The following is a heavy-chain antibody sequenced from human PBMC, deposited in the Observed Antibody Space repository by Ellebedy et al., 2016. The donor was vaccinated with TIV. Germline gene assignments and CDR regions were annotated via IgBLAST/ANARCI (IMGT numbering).Heavy chain of an antibody. CDR2: LNPNSGAT. D-gene: IGHD3-3*01. J-gene: IGHJ5*02. Sequence: AASVTVSCKASGYTFTDYYMHWVRQAPGQGLEWMGWLNPNSGATKYAQIFQGRVTMTRDTSINTAYMGLSRLTSEDPAIYFCARVTFDFFPTHPESVRWFDPWGQGTLVTVSS. V-gene: IGHV1-2*02. CDR3: ARVTFDFFPTHPESVRWFDP. CDR1: GYTFTDYY.